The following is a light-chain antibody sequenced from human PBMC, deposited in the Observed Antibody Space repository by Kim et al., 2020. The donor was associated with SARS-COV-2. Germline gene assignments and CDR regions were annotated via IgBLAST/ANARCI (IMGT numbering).Light chain of an antibody. CDR2: EGF. J-gene: IGLJ3*02. Sequence: GQSITISCTGTSSDGASYNLVSWYQQPPGKAPKLMIYEGFKRPSGVSNRFSGSKSGNTASLTISGLQAEDEADYFCCSYAGSSTFVFGGGTQLTVL. CDR1: SSDGASYNL. V-gene: IGLV2-23*03. CDR3: CSYAGSSTFV.